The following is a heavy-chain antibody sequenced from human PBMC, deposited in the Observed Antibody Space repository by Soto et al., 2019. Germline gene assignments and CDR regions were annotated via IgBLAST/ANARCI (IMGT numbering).Heavy chain of an antibody. CDR3: ARDYLGYSGYDFPESLDY. V-gene: IGHV1-18*01. Sequence: ASVKVSCKASGCTFTSYGISWVRQAPGQGLEWMGWISAYNGNTNYAQKLQGRVTMTTDTSTSTAYMELRSLRSDDTAVYYCARDYLGYSGYDFPESLDYWGQGTLVTVSS. CDR2: ISAYNGNT. CDR1: GCTFTSYG. J-gene: IGHJ4*02. D-gene: IGHD5-12*01.